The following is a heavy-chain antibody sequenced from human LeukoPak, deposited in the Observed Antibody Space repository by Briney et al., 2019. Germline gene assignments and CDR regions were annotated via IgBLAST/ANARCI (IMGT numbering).Heavy chain of an antibody. J-gene: IGHJ5*02. V-gene: IGHV3-21*01. CDR2: ISSSSSYM. CDR1: GFTFSSYS. CDR3: ARGCSGGSCYDFDP. Sequence: GGSLRLSCAASGFTFSSYSMNWVRQAPGKGLEWVSSISSSSSYMYYADSVKGRFTISRDNAKNSLYLQMNSLRAEDTAVYYCARGCSGGSCYDFDPWGQGTLVTVSS. D-gene: IGHD2-15*01.